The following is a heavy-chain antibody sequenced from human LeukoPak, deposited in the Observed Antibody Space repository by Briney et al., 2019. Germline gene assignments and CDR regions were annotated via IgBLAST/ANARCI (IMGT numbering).Heavy chain of an antibody. CDR2: IIPIFGTA. V-gene: IGHV1-69*05. CDR3: ARGRLRLGLPGFDY. J-gene: IGHJ4*02. D-gene: IGHD3-16*01. CDR1: GGTFSSYA. Sequence: SVKVSCKASGGTFSSYAISWVRQAPGQGLEWMGRIIPIFGTANYAQKFQGRVTITTDESTSTAYMELSSPRSEDTAVYYCARGRLRLGLPGFDYWGQGTLVTVSS.